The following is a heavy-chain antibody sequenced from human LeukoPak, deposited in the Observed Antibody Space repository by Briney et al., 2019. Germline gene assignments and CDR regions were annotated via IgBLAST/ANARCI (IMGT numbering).Heavy chain of an antibody. CDR2: INQDGSEG. J-gene: IGHJ4*02. V-gene: IGHV3-7*01. CDR1: GFTFTKYW. CDR3: SNGIYDTSY. Sequence: GGSLRLSCAASGFTFTKYWMAWVRQTPEKGLEWVANINQDGSEGYYLDSVRGRFTSSRDNAKNSLYLQMNSLRVEDTAVYHCSNGIYDTSYWGQGTLVTVSS. D-gene: IGHD3-22*01.